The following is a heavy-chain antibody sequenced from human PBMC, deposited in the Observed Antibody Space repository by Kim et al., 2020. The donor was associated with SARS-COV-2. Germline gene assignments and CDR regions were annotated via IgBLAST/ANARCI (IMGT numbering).Heavy chain of an antibody. CDR3: ARLEGGYSSSWYTKPYYYMDV. Sequence: SETLSLTCTVSGGSISSYYWSWIRQPPGKGLEWIGYIYYSGSTNYNPSLKSRVTISVDTSKNQFSLKLSSVTAADTAVYYCARLEGGYSSSWYTKPYYYMDVWGKGTTVTVSS. CDR1: GGSISSYY. CDR2: IYYSGST. J-gene: IGHJ6*03. D-gene: IGHD6-13*01. V-gene: IGHV4-59*08.